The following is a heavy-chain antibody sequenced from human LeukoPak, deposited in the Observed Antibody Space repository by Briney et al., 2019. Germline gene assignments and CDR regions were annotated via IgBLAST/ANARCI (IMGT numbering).Heavy chain of an antibody. D-gene: IGHD3-9*01. V-gene: IGHV1-2*02. Sequence: ASVKVSSTTSGYTFTDYYMHWVRQAPGQGLEWMGWINPNSGGTKFAQKCQGRVTLTRDTSVSTAYMELSRLRSDDTAVYYCAILLTDQGDHWGRGPLVTVSS. CDR3: AILLTDQGDH. CDR2: INPNSGGT. CDR1: GYTFTDYY. J-gene: IGHJ4*02.